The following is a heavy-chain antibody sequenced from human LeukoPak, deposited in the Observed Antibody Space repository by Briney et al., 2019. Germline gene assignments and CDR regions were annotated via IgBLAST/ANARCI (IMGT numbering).Heavy chain of an antibody. CDR2: IYYSGST. CDR1: GGSISSGGYY. Sequence: SETLSLTCTVSGGSISSGGYYWSWLRQHPGKGLEWIGYIYYSGSTYYNPSLKSRVTISVDTSKNQFSLKLSSVTAADTALDYCARGGSGDCSSTSCLDYWGQGTLVTVSS. J-gene: IGHJ4*02. CDR3: ARGGSGDCSSTSCLDY. V-gene: IGHV4-31*03. D-gene: IGHD2-2*03.